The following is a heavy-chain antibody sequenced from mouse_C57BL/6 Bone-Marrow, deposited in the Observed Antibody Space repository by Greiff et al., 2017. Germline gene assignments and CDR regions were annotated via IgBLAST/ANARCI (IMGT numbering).Heavy chain of an antibody. J-gene: IGHJ4*01. CDR3: AKYYGSSSYYYAMDY. CDR1: GYTFTDYY. CDR2: INPYNGGT. V-gene: IGHV1-19*01. D-gene: IGHD1-1*01. Sequence: VQLQQSGPVLVKPGASVKMSCKASGYTFTDYYMNWVKQSHGKSLEWIGVINPYNGGTSYNQKFKGKATLTVDKSSSTAYMERNSLTSEDSAVYYCAKYYGSSSYYYAMDYWGQGTSVTVSS.